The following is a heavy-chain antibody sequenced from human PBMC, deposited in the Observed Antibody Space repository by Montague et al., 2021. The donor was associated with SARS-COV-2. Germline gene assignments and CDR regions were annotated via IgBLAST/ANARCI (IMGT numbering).Heavy chain of an antibody. CDR2: IYYSGST. V-gene: IGHV4-59*13. CDR1: CGSISSYY. CDR3: ARDLGDY. Sequence: SETLSLTCTVSCGSISSYYWSWIRQPPGKGLEWIGYIYYSGSTNYNPSLKSRVTISVDTSKNQFSLKLSSVTAADTAVYYCARDLGDYWGQGTLVTVSS. J-gene: IGHJ4*02.